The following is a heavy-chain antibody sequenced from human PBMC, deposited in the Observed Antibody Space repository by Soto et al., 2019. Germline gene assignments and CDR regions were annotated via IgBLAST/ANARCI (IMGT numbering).Heavy chain of an antibody. Sequence: QVQLQQSGPGLVKPSGTLSLTCDVFGVSISSSSWWSWVRQPPGKGLEWVGEIYHSGSTNYNPSLKSRLTISVDKSKNQFSLRLTSVTAADTAIYYCAGGFGSGHYDYWGQGSLVTVSS. D-gene: IGHD3-10*01. CDR2: IYHSGST. CDR1: GVSISSSSW. V-gene: IGHV4-4*02. J-gene: IGHJ4*02. CDR3: AGGFGSGHYDY.